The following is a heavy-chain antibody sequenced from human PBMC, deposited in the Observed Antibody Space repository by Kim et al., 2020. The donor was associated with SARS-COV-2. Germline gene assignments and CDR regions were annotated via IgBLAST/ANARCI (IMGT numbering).Heavy chain of an antibody. V-gene: IGHV3-20*04. J-gene: IGHJ6*04. CDR2: ISWNGDSA. Sequence: GGSLRLSCAASGFNFDDYGMSWVRQAPGKGLDWVSAISWNGDSAGYVDSVKGRFTISRDNAKNSLYLQMNSLRVEDTALYYCARSRGTFPQLYMDVWGNGTPVTVSS. D-gene: IGHD1-7*01. CDR3: ARSRGTFPQLYMDV. CDR1: GFNFDDYG.